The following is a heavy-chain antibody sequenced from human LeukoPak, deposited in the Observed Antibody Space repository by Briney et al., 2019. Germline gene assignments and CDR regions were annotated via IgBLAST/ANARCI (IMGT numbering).Heavy chain of an antibody. CDR2: TNGDGRST. Sequence: GGSLRLSCVASGFTFSSYWMHWVRQAPGKGLVWVSRTNGDGRSTSYADSVKGRFTISRDNAKNMLYLQMNSLRAEDTAVYYCAKPYYYGSRSYMDYWGQGTLVTVSS. CDR1: GFTFSSYW. D-gene: IGHD3-10*01. J-gene: IGHJ4*02. V-gene: IGHV3-74*01. CDR3: AKPYYYGSRSYMDY.